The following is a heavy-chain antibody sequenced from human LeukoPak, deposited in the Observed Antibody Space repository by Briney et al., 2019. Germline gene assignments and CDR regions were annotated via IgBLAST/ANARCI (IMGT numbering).Heavy chain of an antibody. Sequence: GGSLRLSCAASGFTFSTYAVNWVRQAPGKGLEWVSTISGSGDSTYYADSVKGRFTISRDNSKDTLYLQMSSVRVDDTAVYYCARVAGYNSGVDYWGQGTLVTVSS. CDR1: GFTFSTYA. CDR3: ARVAGYNSGVDY. J-gene: IGHJ4*02. CDR2: ISGSGDST. D-gene: IGHD5-24*01. V-gene: IGHV3-23*01.